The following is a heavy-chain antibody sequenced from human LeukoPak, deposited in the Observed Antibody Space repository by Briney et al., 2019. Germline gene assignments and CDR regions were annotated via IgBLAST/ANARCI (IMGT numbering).Heavy chain of an antibody. CDR2: IYYSGST. J-gene: IGHJ4*02. CDR3: ARGAWGEDIVVVPAAIWEPLFDY. D-gene: IGHD2-2*01. Sequence: PSETLSLTCAVYVGSFSGYYWSWIRQPPGKGLEWIGYIYYSGSTYYNPSLKSRVTISVDTSKNQFSLKLSSVTAADTAVYYCARGAWGEDIVVVPAAIWEPLFDYWGQGTLVTVSS. CDR1: VGSFSGYY. V-gene: IGHV4-30-4*08.